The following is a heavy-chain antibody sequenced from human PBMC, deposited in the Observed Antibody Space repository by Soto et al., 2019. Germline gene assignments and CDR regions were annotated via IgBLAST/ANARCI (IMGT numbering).Heavy chain of an antibody. V-gene: IGHV3-30-3*01. D-gene: IGHD2-8*01. CDR3: ARDRETRIMVYASGHGMDV. Sequence: PGGSLRLSCAASGFTFSSYAMHWVRQAPGKGLEWVAVISYDGSNKYYADSVKGRFTISRDNSKNTLYLQMNSLRAEDTAVYYCARDRETRIMVYASGHGMDVWGQGTTVTVSS. CDR1: GFTFSSYA. CDR2: ISYDGSNK. J-gene: IGHJ6*02.